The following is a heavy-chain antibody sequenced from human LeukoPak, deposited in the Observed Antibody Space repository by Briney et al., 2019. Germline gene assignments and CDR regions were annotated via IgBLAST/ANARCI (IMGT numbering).Heavy chain of an antibody. D-gene: IGHD6-6*01. V-gene: IGHV4-59*10. CDR1: GGSFSGYY. CDR2: IYTSGST. Sequence: SETLSLTCAVYGGSFSGYYWSWIRQPAGKGLEWIGRIYTSGSTNYNPSLKSRVTISVDTSKNQFSLKLSSVTAADTAVYYCARGLLYSSSSWFDPWGQGTLVTVSS. J-gene: IGHJ5*02. CDR3: ARGLLYSSSSWFDP.